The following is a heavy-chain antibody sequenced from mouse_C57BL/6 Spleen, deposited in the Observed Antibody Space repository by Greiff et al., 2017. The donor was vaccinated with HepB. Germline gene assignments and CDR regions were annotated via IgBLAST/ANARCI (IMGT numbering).Heavy chain of an antibody. CDR3: ARRGYGTLYYAMDY. Sequence: QVQLQQPGAELVMPGASVKLSCKASGYTFTSYWMHWVKQRPGQGLEWIGEIDPSDSYTNYNQKFKGKSTLTVDKSSSTAYMQLSSLTSEDSAVYYCARRGYGTLYYAMDYWGQGTSVTVSS. CDR2: IDPSDSYT. V-gene: IGHV1-69*01. J-gene: IGHJ4*01. D-gene: IGHD1-1*01. CDR1: GYTFTSYW.